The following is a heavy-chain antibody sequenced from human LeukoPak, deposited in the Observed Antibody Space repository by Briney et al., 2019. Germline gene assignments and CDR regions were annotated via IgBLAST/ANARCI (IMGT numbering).Heavy chain of an antibody. V-gene: IGHV4-59*01. CDR1: GGSISSYY. Sequence: KPSETLSLTCTVSGGSISSYYWSWIRQPPGKGLEWIGYIYYSGSTNYNPSLKSRVTISVDTSKNQFSLKLSSVTAAGTAVYYCARVIAAQTFDYWGQGTLVTVSS. CDR3: ARVIAAQTFDY. CDR2: IYYSGST. J-gene: IGHJ4*02. D-gene: IGHD6-6*01.